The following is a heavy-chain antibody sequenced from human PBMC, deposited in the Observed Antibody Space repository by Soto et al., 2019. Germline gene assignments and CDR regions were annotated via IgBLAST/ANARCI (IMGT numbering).Heavy chain of an antibody. Sequence: SESLSLTCAVYGGSFSGYYWSWIRQPPGKGLEWIGEINHSGSTNYNPSLKSRVTISVDTSKNQFSLKLSSVTAADTAVYYCARRLTVPYYMDVWGKGTTVTVSS. CDR1: GGSFSGYY. CDR3: ARRLTVPYYMDV. D-gene: IGHD2-2*01. CDR2: INHSGST. V-gene: IGHV4-34*01. J-gene: IGHJ6*03.